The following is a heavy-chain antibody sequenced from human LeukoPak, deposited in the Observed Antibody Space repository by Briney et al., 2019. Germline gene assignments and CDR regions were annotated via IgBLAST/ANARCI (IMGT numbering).Heavy chain of an antibody. CDR2: INHSGST. J-gene: IGHJ4*02. V-gene: IGHV4-34*01. CDR1: GGSFSGYY. Sequence: SEALSLTCAVYGGSFSGYYWSWICRPPGKGLEWIGEINHSGSTNYNPSLKSRVTISVDTSKNQFSLKLSSVTAADTAVYYCARGRGGASGAFDYWGQGTLVTVSS. CDR3: ARGRGGASGAFDY. D-gene: IGHD1-26*01.